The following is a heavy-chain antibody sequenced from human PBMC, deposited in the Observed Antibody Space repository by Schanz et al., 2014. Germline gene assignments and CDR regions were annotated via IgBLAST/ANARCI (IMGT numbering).Heavy chain of an antibody. J-gene: IGHJ4*02. CDR2: ISDDHRNT. CDR3: ARDRRNADIDY. Sequence: EVQLLESGGGLVQPGGSLRLSCAASGFNFNNFAMTWVRQAPGKGLEWVSSISDDHRNTFYADSMKGRFTISRDNAKNALYLEISRRGAEDTALYCCARDRRNADIDYWGQGTLVTVSS. CDR1: GFNFNNFA. V-gene: IGHV3-23*01.